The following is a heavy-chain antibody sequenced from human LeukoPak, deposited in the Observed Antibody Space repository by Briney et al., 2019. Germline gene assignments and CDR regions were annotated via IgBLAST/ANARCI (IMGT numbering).Heavy chain of an antibody. CDR2: ISNSGSSN. Sequence: IXXXPXXXLXWXXFISNSGSSNDYADSVKGRFTISSDNANNSLYLQMNSLRAEDATVYYCARGARGYDKSGYYLGFDYWGQGTLVTVSS. CDR3: ARGARGYDKSGYYLGFDY. J-gene: IGHJ4*02. D-gene: IGHD3-22*01. V-gene: IGHV3-11*01.